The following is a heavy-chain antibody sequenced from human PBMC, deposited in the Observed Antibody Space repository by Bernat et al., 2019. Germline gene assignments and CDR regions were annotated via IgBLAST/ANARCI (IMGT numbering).Heavy chain of an antibody. CDR1: GGSISSSS. CDR2: ISSSSSYI. Sequence: LQLQESGPGLVKPSETLSLTCTVSGGSISSSSYYWGWIRQPPGKGLEWVSSISSSSSYIYYADSVKGRFTISRDNAKNSLYLQMNSLRAEDTAVYYCARVGGMDVWGQGTTVTVSS. J-gene: IGHJ6*02. V-gene: IGHV3-21*01. CDR3: ARVGGMDV.